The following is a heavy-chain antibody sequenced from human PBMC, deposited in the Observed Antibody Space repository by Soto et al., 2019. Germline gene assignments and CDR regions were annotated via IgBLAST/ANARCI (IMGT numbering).Heavy chain of an antibody. J-gene: IGHJ4*02. CDR3: AKMGIGMFSHKHHFDH. D-gene: IGHD2-2*03. V-gene: IGHV3-21*04. CDR1: GFTFTRYS. Sequence: EVQLVESGGGLVKPGGSLRLSCAASGFTFTRYSMNWVRQAPGKGLEWVSSISASGDSSYYADSVKDRFTISRDSPTNTLYLQMNHLRAEDTAVYYCAKMGIGMFSHKHHFDHWGQGTQVTVSS. CDR2: ISASGDSS.